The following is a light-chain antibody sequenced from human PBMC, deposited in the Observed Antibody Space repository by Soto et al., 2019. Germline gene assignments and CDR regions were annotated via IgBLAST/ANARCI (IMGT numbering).Light chain of an antibody. CDR1: QSGLYSSNNKNY. Sequence: DIVMTQSPDSLAVSLGERATINCKSSQSGLYSSNNKNYLAWYQQTPGQPPKLLIYWASTRESGVPDRFSGSGSETDFTLTISSLEAEDVAVYYCQQYYSTPYTFGQGTKLEIK. V-gene: IGKV4-1*01. CDR2: WAS. J-gene: IGKJ2*01. CDR3: QQYYSTPYT.